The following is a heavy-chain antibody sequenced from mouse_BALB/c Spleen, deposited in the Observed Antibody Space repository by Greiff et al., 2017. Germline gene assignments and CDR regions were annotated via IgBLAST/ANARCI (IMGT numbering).Heavy chain of an antibody. V-gene: IGHV14-3*02. Sequence: EVKVVESGAELVKPGASVKLSCTASGFNIKDTYMHWVKQRPEQGLEWIGRIDPANGNTKYDPKFQGKATITADTSSNTAYLQLSSLTSEDTAVYYCALPMDYWGQGTSVTVSS. CDR3: ALPMDY. CDR2: IDPANGNT. J-gene: IGHJ4*01. CDR1: GFNIKDTY.